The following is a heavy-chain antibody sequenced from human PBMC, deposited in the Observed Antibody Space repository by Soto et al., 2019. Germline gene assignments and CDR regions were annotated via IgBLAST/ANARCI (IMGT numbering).Heavy chain of an antibody. Sequence: QVQLQQWGAGLLKPSETLSLTCAVYGGSFSGYYWSWIRQPPGKGLEWIGEINHSGSTNYNPSLKDRVTRTVDTSKNQLSLKLSSVTAADTAIHYCARAGIVVVHPATGWFDPWGQGTLVNVSS. D-gene: IGHD2-2*01. CDR2: INHSGST. J-gene: IGHJ5*02. CDR3: ARAGIVVVHPATGWFDP. V-gene: IGHV4-34*01. CDR1: GGSFSGYY.